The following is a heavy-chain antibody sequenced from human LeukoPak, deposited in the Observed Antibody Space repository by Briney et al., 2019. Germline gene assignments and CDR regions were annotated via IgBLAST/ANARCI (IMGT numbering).Heavy chain of an antibody. CDR3: ARGGCSGGSCYEDAFDI. D-gene: IGHD2-15*01. Sequence: SETLSLSCAVYGGSFSGYYWSRVRQPPGKGLEWIAEINHSGGTNYNPSLNSRVPISVDTSKNQFTLKLNTVTAADTAVYYCARGGCSGGSCYEDAFDIWGQGTMVTVSS. CDR1: GGSFSGYY. V-gene: IGHV4-34*01. J-gene: IGHJ3*02. CDR2: INHSGGT.